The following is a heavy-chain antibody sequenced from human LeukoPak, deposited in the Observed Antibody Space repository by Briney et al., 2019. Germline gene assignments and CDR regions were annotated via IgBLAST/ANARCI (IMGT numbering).Heavy chain of an antibody. V-gene: IGHV1-46*01. Sequence: GASVKVSCKASVYTFAKFYIHWVRQAPGQGLEWMGIINPSGGTTSYAQKFQGRVSMTRGTSISTAYMELSRLRSDDTAVYYCAREDCSSTSCYGYGMDVWGQGTTVTVSS. J-gene: IGHJ6*02. CDR3: AREDCSSTSCYGYGMDV. CDR1: VYTFAKFY. D-gene: IGHD2-2*01. CDR2: INPSGGTT.